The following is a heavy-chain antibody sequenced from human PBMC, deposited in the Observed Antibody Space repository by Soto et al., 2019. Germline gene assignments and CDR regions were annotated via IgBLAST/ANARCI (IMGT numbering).Heavy chain of an antibody. CDR3: ARDVVAAHGPFDY. CDR1: GGSISSSSYY. J-gene: IGHJ4*02. V-gene: IGHV4-39*01. D-gene: IGHD2-15*01. Sequence: SETLSLTCTVSGGSISSSSYYWGWIRQPPGKGLEWIGSIYYSGSTYYNPSLKSRVTISVDTSKNQFSLKLSSVTAADTAVYYCARDVVAAHGPFDYWGQGTLVTVSS. CDR2: IYYSGST.